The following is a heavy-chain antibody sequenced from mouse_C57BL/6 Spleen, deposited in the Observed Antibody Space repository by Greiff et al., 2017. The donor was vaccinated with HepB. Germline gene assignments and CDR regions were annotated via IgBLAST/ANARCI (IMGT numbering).Heavy chain of an antibody. CDR2: IDPKSGGT. J-gene: IGHJ2*01. D-gene: IGHD1-1*01. V-gene: IGHV1-72*01. Sequence: QVQLKQPGAELVKPGASVKLSCKASGYTFTSYWMHWVKQRPGRGLEWIGRIDPKSGGTKYNEKFKSKATLTVDKPSSTAYMQLSSLTSEDSAVYYCARGDYYGSSYGSDYWGQGTTLTVSS. CDR1: GYTFTSYW. CDR3: ARGDYYGSSYGSDY.